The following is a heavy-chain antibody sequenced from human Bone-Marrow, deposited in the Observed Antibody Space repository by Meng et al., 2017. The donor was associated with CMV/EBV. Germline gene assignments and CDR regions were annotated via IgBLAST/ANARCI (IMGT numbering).Heavy chain of an antibody. CDR1: GGSISSSSYY. Sequence: QLQLQESGPGLVKPSETLSLTCSVSGGSISSSSYYWGWIRQPPGKGLEWIGSIYYSGSTYCNPSLKSRVTISVDTSKNQFSLKLSSVTAADTAVYYCARASLAAADYWGQGTLVTVSS. J-gene: IGHJ4*02. CDR2: IYYSGST. D-gene: IGHD6-13*01. V-gene: IGHV4-39*07. CDR3: ARASLAAADY.